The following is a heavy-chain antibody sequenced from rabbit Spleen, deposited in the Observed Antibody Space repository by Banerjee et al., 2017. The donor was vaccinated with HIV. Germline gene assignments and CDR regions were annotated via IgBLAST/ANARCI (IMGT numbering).Heavy chain of an antibody. CDR2: IDAGSSDFT. Sequence: QQQVEESGGGLVKPGGTLTLTCKASGISFGISDYMCWVRQAPGKGLEWIACIDAGSSDFTYHASWAKGRFTISKTSSTTVTLQATSLTAADTATYFCARDLVAVIGWNFSLWGPGTLVTVS. CDR1: GISFGISDY. V-gene: IGHV1S45*01. CDR3: ARDLVAVIGWNFSL. J-gene: IGHJ4*01. D-gene: IGHD1-1*01.